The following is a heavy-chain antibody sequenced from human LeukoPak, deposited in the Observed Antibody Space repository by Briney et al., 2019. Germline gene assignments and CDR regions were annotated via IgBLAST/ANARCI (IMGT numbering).Heavy chain of an antibody. CDR3: ASPDPYYYDSSGYVGYFQH. CDR2: ISYSGST. Sequence: SETLSLTCTVSGGSISSYYWSWIRQPPGKGLEWIGYISYSGSTNYNPSLKSRVTISVDTSKNQFSLKLSSVTAADTAVYYCASPDPYYYDSSGYVGYFQHWGQGTLVTVSS. J-gene: IGHJ1*01. D-gene: IGHD3-22*01. CDR1: GGSISSYY. V-gene: IGHV4-59*12.